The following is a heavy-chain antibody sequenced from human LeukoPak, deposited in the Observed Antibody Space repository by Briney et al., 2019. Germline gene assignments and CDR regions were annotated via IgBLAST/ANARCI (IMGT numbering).Heavy chain of an antibody. CDR2: ISYDGSDK. Sequence: GGSLRLSCAASGFTFSSYSIHWVRQAPGKGLEWVALISYDGSDKYYVDSVEGRFTISRDDSKSTLYLQMNSLRADDTALYYCAKALYGSDMDVWGQGTTVTVSS. J-gene: IGHJ6*02. D-gene: IGHD3-10*01. V-gene: IGHV3-30-3*01. CDR3: AKALYGSDMDV. CDR1: GFTFSSYS.